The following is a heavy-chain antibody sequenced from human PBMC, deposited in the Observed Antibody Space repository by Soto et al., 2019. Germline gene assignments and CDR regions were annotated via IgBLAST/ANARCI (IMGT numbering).Heavy chain of an antibody. J-gene: IGHJ6*02. CDR1: GFTFSNHW. CDR2: MTSDGSST. V-gene: IGHV3-74*01. D-gene: IGHD3-22*01. Sequence: EVQLVESGGGLVQPGGSLRLSCAASGFTFSNHWMHWVRQAPGKGLIWVSRMTSDGSSTTYADSVKGRFTISRDNAKNTLYLQMNSLRAEDTAVYYCARDTHYYDTSNYYRTYGMDVWGQGTAV. CDR3: ARDTHYYDTSNYYRTYGMDV.